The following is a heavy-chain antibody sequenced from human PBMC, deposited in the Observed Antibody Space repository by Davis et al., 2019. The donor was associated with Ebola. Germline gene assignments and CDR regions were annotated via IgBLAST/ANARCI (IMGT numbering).Heavy chain of an antibody. V-gene: IGHV1-69*04. Sequence: SVKVSCKASGYTFTSYAMHWVRQAPGQRLEWMGRIIPILGIANYAQKFQGRVTITADKSTSTAYMELSSLRSEDTAVYYCARDLTSPEGYWGQGTLVTVSS. CDR1: GYTFTSYA. D-gene: IGHD3-9*01. CDR2: IIPILGIA. J-gene: IGHJ4*02. CDR3: ARDLTSPEGY.